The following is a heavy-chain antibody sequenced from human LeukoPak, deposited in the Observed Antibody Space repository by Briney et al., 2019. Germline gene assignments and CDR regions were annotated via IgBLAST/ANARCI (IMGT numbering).Heavy chain of an antibody. CDR2: FDPEDGET. V-gene: IGHV1-24*01. D-gene: IGHD2-2*01. CDR1: GYTLTELS. Sequence: ASVTVSCKVSGYTLTELSMHWVRQAPGKGLEWMGGFDPEDGETIYAQKFQGRVTMTEDTSTDTAYMELSSLRSEDTAVYYCATSHPYCSSTSCYNAFDIWGQGTMVTVSS. CDR3: ATSHPYCSSTSCYNAFDI. J-gene: IGHJ3*02.